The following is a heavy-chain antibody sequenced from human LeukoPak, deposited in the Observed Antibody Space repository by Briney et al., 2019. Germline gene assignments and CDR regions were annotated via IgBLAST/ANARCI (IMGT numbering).Heavy chain of an antibody. CDR3: ARAIPVVLAAKYYFDY. Sequence: SETLSLTCAVYGGSFSGYYWSWIRQPPGKGLEWIGEINHSGSTNYNPSLKSRVTISVDTSKNQFSLKLSSVTAADTAVYYCARAIPVVLAAKYYFDYWGQGTLVTVSS. D-gene: IGHD2-2*01. CDR2: INHSGST. J-gene: IGHJ4*02. V-gene: IGHV4-34*01. CDR1: GGSFSGYY.